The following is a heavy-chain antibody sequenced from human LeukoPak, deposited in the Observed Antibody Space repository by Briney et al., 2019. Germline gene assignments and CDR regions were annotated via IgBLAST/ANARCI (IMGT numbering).Heavy chain of an antibody. V-gene: IGHV3-53*01. CDR3: AKSVGATGWFDP. Sequence: PGGSLRLFCAASGFIFSSNYMSWVRQAPGKGLEWVSVIYSGGSTYYADSVKGRFTISRDNSKNTLYLQMNSLRAEDTAVYYCAKSVGATGWFDPWGQGTLVTVSS. J-gene: IGHJ5*02. CDR1: GFIFSSNY. CDR2: IYSGGST. D-gene: IGHD1-26*01.